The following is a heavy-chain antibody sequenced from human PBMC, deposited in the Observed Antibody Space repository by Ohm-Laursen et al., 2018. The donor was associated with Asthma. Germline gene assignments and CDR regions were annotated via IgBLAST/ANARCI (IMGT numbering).Heavy chain of an antibody. V-gene: IGHV1-8*02. CDR1: GGTFSSYA. D-gene: IGHD4-23*01. J-gene: IGHJ4*02. CDR3: ARVGYGGNSGIDY. Sequence: GSSVTVSCKASGGTFSSYAINWVRQATGQGLEWMGWMNPNSGTTGYARKFQGRVTMTRNTSITTAYMELSSLRSDDTAVYYCARVGYGGNSGIDYWGLGTLVTVTS. CDR2: MNPNSGTT.